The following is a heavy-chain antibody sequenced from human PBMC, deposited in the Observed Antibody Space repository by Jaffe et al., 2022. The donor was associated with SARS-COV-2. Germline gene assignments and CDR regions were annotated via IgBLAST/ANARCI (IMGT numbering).Heavy chain of an antibody. Sequence: QVQLVESGGGVVQPGRSLRLSCAASGFTFSSYGMHWVRQAPGKGLEWVAVISYDGSNKYYADSVKGRFTISRDNSKNTLYLQMNSLRAEDTAVYYCAKESLRWYDYWGQGTLVTVSS. D-gene: IGHD4-17*01. J-gene: IGHJ4*02. CDR1: GFTFSSYG. CDR2: ISYDGSNK. CDR3: AKESLRWYDY. V-gene: IGHV3-30*18.